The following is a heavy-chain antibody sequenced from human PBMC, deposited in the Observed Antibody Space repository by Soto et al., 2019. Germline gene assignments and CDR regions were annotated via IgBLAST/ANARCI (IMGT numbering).Heavy chain of an antibody. CDR2: ISSNSAYI. D-gene: IGHD6-13*01. Sequence: GGSLSLSCAASGFPFRIFTMNWVRQSPGKGLEWVSTISSNSAYIYYTDALRGRFTISRDNAKNSLHLQMNSLRADDTAMYYCSRDVSRDSSASRWFDLWGPGTLVTVSS. J-gene: IGHJ5*02. CDR1: GFPFRIFT. CDR3: SRDVSRDSSASRWFDL. V-gene: IGHV3-21*01.